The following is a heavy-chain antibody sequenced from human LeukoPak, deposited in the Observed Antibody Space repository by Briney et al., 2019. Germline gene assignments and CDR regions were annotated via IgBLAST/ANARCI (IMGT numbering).Heavy chain of an antibody. CDR2: TSAYDGGT. CDR1: GYTFTSYA. J-gene: IGHJ6*02. CDR3: ARDPLTSTWSPYYFTLDV. D-gene: IGHD6-13*01. Sequence: VASVKVSCKASGYTFTSYAFNWVRQAPGQGLEWMGWTSAYDGGTKYAQDLQGRVTMTTDTSTRTAYMELTRLTSDDTAVYYCARDPLTSTWSPYYFTLDVWGQGTTVSVSS. V-gene: IGHV1-18*01.